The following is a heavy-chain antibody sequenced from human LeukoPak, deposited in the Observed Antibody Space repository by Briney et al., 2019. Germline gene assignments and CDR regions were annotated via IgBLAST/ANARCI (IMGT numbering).Heavy chain of an antibody. D-gene: IGHD3-10*01. J-gene: IGHJ4*01. CDR1: GYTFTGYY. CDR2: INPNRGGT. V-gene: IGHV1-2*02. CDR3: ARAVRTVYYFDY. Sequence: ASVKVSCKASGYTFTGYYMHWGRQAPGHGLEWMGWINPNRGGTNYAQKFQGRVTMTRDTSISTAYMELSRLRSDDTAVYYCARAVRTVYYFDYWGHGTLVTVSS.